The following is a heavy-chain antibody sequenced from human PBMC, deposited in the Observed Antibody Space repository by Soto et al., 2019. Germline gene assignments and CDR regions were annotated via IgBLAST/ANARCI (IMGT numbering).Heavy chain of an antibody. J-gene: IGHJ6*02. V-gene: IGHV4-34*01. D-gene: IGHD6-13*01. Sequence: ETLSLTCAVYGGSFSGYYWSWIRQPPGKGLEWIGEINHSGSTNYNPSLKSRVTISVDTSKNQFSLNLSSVTAADTAVYYCAGGRGRQQLVMSYYYGMDVWGQGTTVTVSS. CDR2: INHSGST. CDR3: AGGRGRQQLVMSYYYGMDV. CDR1: GGSFSGYY.